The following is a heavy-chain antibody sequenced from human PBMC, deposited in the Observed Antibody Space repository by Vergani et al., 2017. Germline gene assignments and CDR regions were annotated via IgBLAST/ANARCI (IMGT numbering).Heavy chain of an antibody. V-gene: IGHV2-26*01. CDR1: GFSLSNARMG. CDR3: ARRGRYCSSTSCRMGAFDI. J-gene: IGHJ3*02. CDR2: IFSNDEK. Sequence: QVTLKESGPVLVKPTETLTLTCTVSGFSLSNARMGVSWIRQPPGKALEWLAHIFSNDEKSYSTSLKSRFTISKDTSKSQVVLTMTNMDPVDTATYYGARRGRYCSSTSCRMGAFDIGGQGTMVTVSS. D-gene: IGHD2-2*01.